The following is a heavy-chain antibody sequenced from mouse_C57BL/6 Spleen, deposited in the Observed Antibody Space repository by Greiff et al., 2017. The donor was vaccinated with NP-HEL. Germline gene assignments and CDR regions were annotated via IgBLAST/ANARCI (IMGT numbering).Heavy chain of an antibody. J-gene: IGHJ1*03. CDR2: IRSKSNNYAT. V-gene: IGHV10-1*01. Sequence: EVKLMESGGGLVQPKGSLKLSCAASGFSFNTYAMNWVRQAPGKGLEWVARIRSKSNNYATYYADSVKDRFTISRDDSESMLYLQMNNLKTEDTAVYYCVRHGGGGYFYVWRTGTTVTVSS. CDR3: VRHGGGGYFYV. CDR1: GFSFNTYA.